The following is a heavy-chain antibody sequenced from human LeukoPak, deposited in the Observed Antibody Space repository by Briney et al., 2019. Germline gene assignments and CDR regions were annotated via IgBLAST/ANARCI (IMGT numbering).Heavy chain of an antibody. D-gene: IGHD1-20*01. CDR3: VAYNWNYPDY. J-gene: IGHJ4*02. Sequence: GGPLRLSCALSVFRFSRCYIHGLPPAPERGRVGVSRIKTYGNKTVYADAVQGRLPLSRDNAKNPLFLQNHSLRAEDRAVYWCVAYNWNYPDYWGQGTLVTVSS. CDR1: VFRFSRCY. CDR2: IKTYGNKT. V-gene: IGHV3-74*01.